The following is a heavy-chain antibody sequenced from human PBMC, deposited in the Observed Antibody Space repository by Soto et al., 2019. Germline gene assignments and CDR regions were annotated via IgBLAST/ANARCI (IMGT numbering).Heavy chain of an antibody. D-gene: IGHD2-2*01. J-gene: IGHJ5*02. CDR3: ARVFPACFIPFHP. Sequence: SVKVSCKASGGTFSSYAISWVRQAPGQGLEWMGGIIPIFGTANYAQKFQGRVTITADESTSTAYMELSSLRSEDTAVYYCARVFPACFIPFHPSGPGTILAVCS. CDR2: IIPIFGTA. CDR1: GGTFSSYA. V-gene: IGHV1-69*13.